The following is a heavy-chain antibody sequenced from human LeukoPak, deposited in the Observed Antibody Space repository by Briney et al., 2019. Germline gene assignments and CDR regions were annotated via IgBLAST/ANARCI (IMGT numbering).Heavy chain of an antibody. J-gene: IGHJ6*03. CDR3: GKGAGVMVRGVIISATPYMDV. CDR1: GFTFSSYA. CDR2: ISGSGGST. V-gene: IGHV3-23*01. Sequence: PGGSLRLSCAASGFTFSSYAMSWVRQAPGKGLEWVSAISGSGGSTYYADSVKGRFTISRDNSKNTLYLQMNSLRAEDTAVYYCGKGAGVMVRGVIISATPYMDVWGKGTTVTVSS. D-gene: IGHD3-10*01.